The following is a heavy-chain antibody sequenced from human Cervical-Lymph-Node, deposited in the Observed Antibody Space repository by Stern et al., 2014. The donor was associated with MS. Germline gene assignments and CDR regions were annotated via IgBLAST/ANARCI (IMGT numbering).Heavy chain of an antibody. CDR3: AKGKQWLGDYYYYYGMDV. CDR2: ISWNSDSI. V-gene: IGHV3-9*01. D-gene: IGHD6-19*01. J-gene: IGHJ6*02. Sequence: EVQLEESGGGLVQPGRSLRLSCAASGFTFDDYAMPWVRQAPGKGLEWVSGISWNSDSIGYADSVKGRFTISRDNAKNSLYLQMNSLRAEDTALYYCAKGKQWLGDYYYYYGMDVWGQGTTVTVSS. CDR1: GFTFDDYA.